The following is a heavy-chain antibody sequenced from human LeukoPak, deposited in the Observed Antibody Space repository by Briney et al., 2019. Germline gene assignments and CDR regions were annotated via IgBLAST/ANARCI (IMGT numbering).Heavy chain of an antibody. CDR2: INQDGSEK. V-gene: IGHV3-7*01. Sequence: GGSLRLSCGASGFTFDDYWMSWVRQAPGQGLEWVANINQDGSEKYYLDSAKGRFTISRDNARNSLYLQVNSLRAEDTAVYYCARVGRDGRDYYYYYMDVWGKGTTVTVSS. J-gene: IGHJ6*03. CDR3: ARVGRDGRDYYYYYMDV. CDR1: GFTFDDYW. D-gene: IGHD1-26*01.